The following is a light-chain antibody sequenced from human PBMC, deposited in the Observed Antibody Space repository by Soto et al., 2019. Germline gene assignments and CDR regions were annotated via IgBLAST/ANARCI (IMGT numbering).Light chain of an antibody. CDR2: HAS. Sequence: VLLQSPETLSLSSGERATLSCRASRSLSSDDLAWYQQQPGQAPRLLVYHASRRATGTPDRFSVSGSGTDFTLTISRLEPGDFGVYYCHQYGDSPRSFGQGTKVDSK. CDR3: HQYGDSPRS. V-gene: IGKV3-20*01. J-gene: IGKJ1*01. CDR1: RSLSSDD.